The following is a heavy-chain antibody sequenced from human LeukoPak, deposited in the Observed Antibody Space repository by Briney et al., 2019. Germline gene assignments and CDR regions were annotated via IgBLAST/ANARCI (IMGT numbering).Heavy chain of an antibody. D-gene: IGHD6-13*01. Sequence: GGSLRLSCAASGFTVSGNYMSSVRQAPGKGLEWVSVIYSGGSTYYADSVKGRFTISRDNSKNTVYLQMNSLRAEDTAVYYCGSGSSWSLIDYWGQGTLVTVSS. V-gene: IGHV3-53*01. CDR3: GSGSSWSLIDY. CDR1: GFTVSGNY. J-gene: IGHJ4*02. CDR2: IYSGGST.